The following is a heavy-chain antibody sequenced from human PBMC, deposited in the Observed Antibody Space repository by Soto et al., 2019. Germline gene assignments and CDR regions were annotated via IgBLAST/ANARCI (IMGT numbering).Heavy chain of an antibody. CDR3: ARVGYCSSTSCYYAY. D-gene: IGHD2-2*01. CDR2: IYPGDSDT. Sequence: GESLKISCKGSGYSFTSYWIGWVRQMPGKGLEWMGIIYPGDSDTRYSPSFQGQVTISADKSISTAYLQWSSLKASDTALYYFARVGYCSSTSCYYAYWGQGTLVTVSS. J-gene: IGHJ4*02. CDR1: GYSFTSYW. V-gene: IGHV5-51*01.